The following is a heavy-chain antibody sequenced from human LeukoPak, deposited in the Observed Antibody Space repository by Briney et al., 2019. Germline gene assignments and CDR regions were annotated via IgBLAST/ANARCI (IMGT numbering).Heavy chain of an antibody. J-gene: IGHJ4*02. V-gene: IGHV4-59*01. CDR1: GGSISSYY. Sequence: SETLSLTCTVSGGSISSYYWSWIRQPPGKGLEWIGYIYYSGSTNYNPSLKSRVTISVDTSKNQFSLKLSSATAADTAVYYCASTRLGQWLVYYFDYWGQGTLVTVSS. D-gene: IGHD6-19*01. CDR3: ASTRLGQWLVYYFDY. CDR2: IYYSGST.